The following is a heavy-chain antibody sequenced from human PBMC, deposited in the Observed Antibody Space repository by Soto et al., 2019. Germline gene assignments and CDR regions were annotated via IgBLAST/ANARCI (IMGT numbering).Heavy chain of an antibody. CDR3: VKDQSPRAGGGSVGDY. J-gene: IGHJ4*02. CDR2: ISGTGGQT. CDR1: GFTFTTYS. V-gene: IGHV3-23*01. D-gene: IGHD6-13*01. Sequence: HPGGSLRLSCATSGFTFTTYSMNWVRQAPGKGLEWVSSISGTGGQTYHADSVKGRFTISRDNSKETLSLQMDSLRAEDTATYFCVKDQSPRAGGGSVGDYWGRGTLFTVSS.